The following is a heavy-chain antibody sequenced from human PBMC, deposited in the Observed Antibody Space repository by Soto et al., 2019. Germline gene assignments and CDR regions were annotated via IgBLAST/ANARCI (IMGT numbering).Heavy chain of an antibody. D-gene: IGHD2-21*02. V-gene: IGHV3-23*01. CDR2: ISGSGGTT. J-gene: IGHJ4*02. CDR3: AKTLVAGDSYYYFDY. Sequence: EVQLLESGGGLVQPGGSLRLSCAASGFTFSSYAMSWVRQAPGKGLEWVSSISGSGGTTYYADSVRGRFTISRDNSKNSLYMHMNSLRAEDTDKCDCAKTLVAGDSYYYFDYWGQGTLVTVSS. CDR1: GFTFSSYA.